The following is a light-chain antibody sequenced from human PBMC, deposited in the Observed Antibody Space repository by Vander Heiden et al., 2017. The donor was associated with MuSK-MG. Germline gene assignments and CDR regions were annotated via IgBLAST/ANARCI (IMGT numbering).Light chain of an antibody. CDR3: QQYNSYSQT. J-gene: IGKJ1*01. V-gene: IGKV1-5*03. Sequence: MTQSPSTLSASVGDRVTITCRASQSISPWLAWYQQKPGKAPKLLIYKASSLESGVPSRFSGSGSGTEFTLTISSLQPDDFATYYCQQYNSYSQTFGQGTKVEIK. CDR1: QSISPW. CDR2: KAS.